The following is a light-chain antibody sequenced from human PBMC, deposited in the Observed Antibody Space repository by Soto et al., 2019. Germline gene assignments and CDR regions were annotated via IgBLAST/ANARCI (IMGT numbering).Light chain of an antibody. Sequence: QSVLTQPPSVSGALGQRVTISCTGNTSNIGAGYVVHWYQQFPQTAPKLLIYANNNRPSGVPDRFSGSKSGTSASLAITGLQAGDEADYYCQSYDSSLSASVFGGGTKLTVL. J-gene: IGLJ2*01. CDR1: TSNIGAGYV. CDR2: ANN. CDR3: QSYDSSLSASV. V-gene: IGLV1-40*01.